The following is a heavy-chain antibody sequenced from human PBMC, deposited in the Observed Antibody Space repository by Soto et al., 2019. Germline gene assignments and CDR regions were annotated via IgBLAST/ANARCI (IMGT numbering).Heavy chain of an antibody. CDR2: INAGNGDT. D-gene: IGHD3-3*01. CDR1: GYNFTNYA. CDR3: ARDPRIGYYDY. V-gene: IGHV1-3*01. Sequence: ASVKVSCKASGYNFTNYAIHWVRQAPGQRLEWMGWINAGNGDTAYSQKFQGRVTITRDTSASAAFVELSSLRSEDTAIYYCARDPRIGYYDYWGQGTLVTVSS. J-gene: IGHJ4*02.